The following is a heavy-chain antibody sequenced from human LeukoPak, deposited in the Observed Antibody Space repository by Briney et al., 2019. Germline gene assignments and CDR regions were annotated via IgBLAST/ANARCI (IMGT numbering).Heavy chain of an antibody. CDR3: ARGSDYGDYVWFDP. D-gene: IGHD4-17*01. CDR2: INHSGST. CDR1: GGSFSGYY. J-gene: IGHJ5*02. V-gene: IGHV4-34*01. Sequence: SETLSLTCAVYGGSFSGYYWSWIRQPPGKGLEWIGEINHSGSTNYNPSLKSRVTISVDTSKNQFSLKLSSVTAADTAVYYCARGSDYGDYVWFDPWGQGTLVTVSS.